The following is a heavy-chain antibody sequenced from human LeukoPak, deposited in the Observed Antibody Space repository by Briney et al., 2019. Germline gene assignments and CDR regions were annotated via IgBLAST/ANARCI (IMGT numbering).Heavy chain of an antibody. J-gene: IGHJ4*02. CDR2: IGPCNDHT. V-gene: IGHV1-18*01. CDR1: GYKLNSYG. D-gene: IGHD3-9*01. CDR3: ARAIGYDRSTAFDT. Sequence: GSVNVSCKASGYKLNSYGISWVRQAPGQGLQWMGWIGPCNDHTNYAQNFQGRVTMTTDTSTSTAYMELKSLTSHDTAIYYCARAIGYDRSTAFDTWGQGILASVSS.